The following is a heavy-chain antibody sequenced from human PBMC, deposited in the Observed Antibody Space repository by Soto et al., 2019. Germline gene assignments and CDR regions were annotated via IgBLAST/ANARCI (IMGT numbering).Heavy chain of an antibody. V-gene: IGHV3-21*01. CDR1: GFTFSSYS. J-gene: IGHJ6*02. D-gene: IGHD2-2*01. Sequence: SLRLSCAASGFTFSSYSMNWVRQAPGKGLEWVSSISSSSSYIYYADSVKGRFTISRDNAKNSLYLQMNSLRAEDTAVYYCARAEDIVVVPAAIPYYYYGMDVWGQGTTVTVSS. CDR2: ISSSSSYI. CDR3: ARAEDIVVVPAAIPYYYYGMDV.